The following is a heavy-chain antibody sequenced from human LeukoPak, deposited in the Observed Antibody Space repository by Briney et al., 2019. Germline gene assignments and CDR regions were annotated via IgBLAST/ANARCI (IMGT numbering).Heavy chain of an antibody. Sequence: PSETLSLTCAVYGGSFSGYYWSWIRQPPGKGLEWIGEINHSGSTNYNPSLKSRVTISVDTSKNQFSLKLGSVTAADTAVYYCASVVAATDFDYWGRGTLVTVSS. CDR1: GGSFSGYY. D-gene: IGHD2-15*01. J-gene: IGHJ4*02. CDR3: ASVVAATDFDY. CDR2: INHSGST. V-gene: IGHV4-34*01.